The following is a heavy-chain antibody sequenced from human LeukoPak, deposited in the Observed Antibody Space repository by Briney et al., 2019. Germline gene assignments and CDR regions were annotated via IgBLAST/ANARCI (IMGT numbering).Heavy chain of an antibody. CDR1: GDSISPYY. D-gene: IGHD2-15*01. J-gene: IGHJ4*01. CDR3: ARHCSGGSCYSVFDY. V-gene: IGHV4-59*08. Sequence: PSETLSLTCTVSGDSISPYYWNWIRHHPGKGLECIGYISYSGSTNYNPSLQSRVTISVDTSKNQFSLKLNSVTAADTAVYYCARHCSGGSCYSVFDYWGHGTLVTVSS. CDR2: ISYSGST.